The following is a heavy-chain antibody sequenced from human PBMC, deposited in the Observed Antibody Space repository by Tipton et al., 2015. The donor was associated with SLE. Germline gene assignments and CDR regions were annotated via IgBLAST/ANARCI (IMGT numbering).Heavy chain of an antibody. CDR3: ARGWWFDP. CDR1: GGSISSGGYY. J-gene: IGHJ5*02. D-gene: IGHD6-19*01. Sequence: TLSLTCTVSGGSISSGGYYWSWIRQHPGKGLEWIGYIYYSGSTYYNPSLKSRVTISVDTSKNQFFLRLRSVTAADTSVYYCARGWWFDPWGQGTLVTVSS. V-gene: IGHV4-31*03. CDR2: IYYSGST.